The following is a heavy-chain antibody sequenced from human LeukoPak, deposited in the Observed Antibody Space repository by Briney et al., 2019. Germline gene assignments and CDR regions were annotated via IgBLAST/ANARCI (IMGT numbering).Heavy chain of an antibody. Sequence: GGSLRLSCAASGFTFSNYAMTWVRQAPGKGLEWVSAISGTGHSTYYADSVKGRFTISRDNSENSLYLQMSSLRAEDTALYYCAKTGGVVPAAIRCFDYWGQGTLVTVSS. CDR3: AKTGGVVPAAIRCFDY. D-gene: IGHD2-2*01. CDR1: GFTFSNYA. CDR2: ISGTGHST. V-gene: IGHV3-23*01. J-gene: IGHJ4*02.